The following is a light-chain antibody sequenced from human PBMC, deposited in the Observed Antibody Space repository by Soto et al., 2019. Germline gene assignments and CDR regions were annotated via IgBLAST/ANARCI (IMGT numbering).Light chain of an antibody. V-gene: IGLV2-14*01. Sequence: QSALTQPASASGSRGQSIIISCVGRNTDVGQDKSVSWYQQGPGKAPKLLIFEVTNRPSGVSNRFSGSRSGNTASLTISGLQPDDEGDYFCVSYTDTDTLVFGTGTKVTVL. CDR3: VSYTDTDTLV. CDR1: NTDVGQDKS. J-gene: IGLJ1*01. CDR2: EVT.